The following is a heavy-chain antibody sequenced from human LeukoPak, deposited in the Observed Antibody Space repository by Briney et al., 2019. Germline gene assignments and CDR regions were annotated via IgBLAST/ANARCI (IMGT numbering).Heavy chain of an antibody. CDR2: MNPNSGNT. V-gene: IGHV1-8*03. CDR1: GYTFTSYD. D-gene: IGHD6-19*01. CDR3: ARGRGGWSGENYYYYMDV. J-gene: IGHJ6*03. Sequence: ASVKVSCKASGYTFTSYDINWVRQATGQGLEWMGWMNPNSGNTGYAQKFQGRVTITRNTSISTAYMELSSLRSEDTAVYYCARGRGGWSGENYYYYMDVWGKGTTVTISS.